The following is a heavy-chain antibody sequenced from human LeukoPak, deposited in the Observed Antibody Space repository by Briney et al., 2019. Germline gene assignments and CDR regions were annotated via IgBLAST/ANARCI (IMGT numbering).Heavy chain of an antibody. V-gene: IGHV3-21*01. Sequence: GGSLRLSCAASGFTFSSYGMHWVRQAPGKGLEWVSSINSRSNYIYYADSVKGRFTISRDNAKESLYLQMNSLRAEDTALYFCARDKVSVIPALDYWGQGTLVIVSS. CDR3: ARDKVSVIPALDY. J-gene: IGHJ4*02. CDR2: INSRSNYI. D-gene: IGHD2/OR15-2a*01. CDR1: GFTFSSYG.